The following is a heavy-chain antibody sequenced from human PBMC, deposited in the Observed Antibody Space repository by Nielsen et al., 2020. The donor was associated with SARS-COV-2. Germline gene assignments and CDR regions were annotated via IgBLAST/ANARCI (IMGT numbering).Heavy chain of an antibody. J-gene: IGHJ4*02. CDR1: GFTFDSYA. D-gene: IGHD3-22*01. CDR2: ISYDGTNK. CDR3: ARDTVGNNYNRSGSIDS. Sequence: GGSLRLSCAISGFTFDSYAMHWVRQAPGKGLEWVALISYDGTNKYYADSVKGRFTISRDNSKDTLYVQMNNLRTEDTALYYCARDTVGNNYNRSGSIDSWGQGTLVTVSS. V-gene: IGHV3-30*04.